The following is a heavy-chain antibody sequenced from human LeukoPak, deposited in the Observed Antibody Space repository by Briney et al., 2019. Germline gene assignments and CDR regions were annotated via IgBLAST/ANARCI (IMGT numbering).Heavy chain of an antibody. CDR1: GFTFSSYA. CDR3: AKVLGYDSSGYYYPAFDI. J-gene: IGHJ3*02. Sequence: GGSLRLSCAASGFTFSSYAMSWVCQAPGKGLEWVSAISGSGGSTYYADSVKGRFTISRDNSKNTLYLQMNSLRAEDTAVYYCAKVLGYDSSGYYYPAFDIWGQGTMVTVSS. CDR2: ISGSGGST. D-gene: IGHD3-22*01. V-gene: IGHV3-23*01.